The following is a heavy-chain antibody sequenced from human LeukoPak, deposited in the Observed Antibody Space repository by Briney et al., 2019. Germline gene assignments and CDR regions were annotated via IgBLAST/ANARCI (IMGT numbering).Heavy chain of an antibody. CDR3: AREGYGAGVKYGMDV. J-gene: IGHJ6*02. CDR1: GYTFTNYY. D-gene: IGHD3-10*01. V-gene: IGHV1-46*01. CDR2: TNPSGRST. Sequence: ASVKVSCKAFGYTFTNYYMHWVRQAPGQGLEWMGLTNPSGRSTRFAQKFQGRVTLTRDTSTSTVYMELSSLRSEDTAVYYCAREGYGAGVKYGMDVWGQGTTVTVSS.